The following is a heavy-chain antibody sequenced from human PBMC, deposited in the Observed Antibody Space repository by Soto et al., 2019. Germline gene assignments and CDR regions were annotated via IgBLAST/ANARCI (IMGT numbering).Heavy chain of an antibody. D-gene: IGHD4-17*01. CDR1: GFSLTTTSMG. J-gene: IGHJ4*02. CDR2: IYWDDDQ. Sequence: QITLKESAPPLVRPAQTLTLTCAFSGFSLTTTSMGVAWIRQPPGKALEWLALIYWDDDQRYSPSLKDRLTFSKDTSTSPVLLTISNMNPEDTGTYFWAHAADYDLLSFDNWAPGTLVTASS. V-gene: IGHV2-5*02. CDR3: AHAADYDLLSFDN.